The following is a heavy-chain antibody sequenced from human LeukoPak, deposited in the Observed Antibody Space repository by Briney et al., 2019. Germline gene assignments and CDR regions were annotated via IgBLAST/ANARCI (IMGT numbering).Heavy chain of an antibody. CDR3: ARGPVVPAAMGRKKYYGRDV. Sequence: SETLSLTCAVYGGSFSDYCWPWVRQPPGKGLEWVGELNHGGSTTYNPSFKSRVTISVDTTKNQFTLNLSSVTAADTAVYYCARGPVVPAAMGRKKYYGRDVWGQGTTVTVPS. J-gene: IGHJ6*02. D-gene: IGHD2-2*01. CDR1: GGSFSDYC. V-gene: IGHV4-34*01. CDR2: LNHGGST.